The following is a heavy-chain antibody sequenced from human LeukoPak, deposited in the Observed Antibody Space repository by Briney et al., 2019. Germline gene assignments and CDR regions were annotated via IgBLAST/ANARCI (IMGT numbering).Heavy chain of an antibody. Sequence: SETLSLTCTVSGGSISSSSYYWGWIRQRPGKGLEWIGSIYYSGSTYYNPSLKSRVTISVDTSKNQFSLKLSSVTAADTAVYYCARLHSYYYDSSGYFWFDPWGQGTLVTVSS. V-gene: IGHV4-39*01. D-gene: IGHD3-22*01. CDR2: IYYSGST. CDR3: ARLHSYYYDSSGYFWFDP. CDR1: GGSISSSSYY. J-gene: IGHJ5*02.